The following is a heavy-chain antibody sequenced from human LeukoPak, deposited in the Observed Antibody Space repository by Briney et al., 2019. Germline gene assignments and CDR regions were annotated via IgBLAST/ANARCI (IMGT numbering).Heavy chain of an antibody. CDR1: GFTFSSYA. V-gene: IGHV3-23*01. D-gene: IGHD6-19*01. J-gene: IGHJ4*02. Sequence: LPGGSLRLSCAASGFTFSSYAMSWVRQAPAKGLEWVSAISGSGGSTYYADSVKGRFTISRDNSKNTLYLQMNSLRAEDTAVYYCAKGEAAVAYRIKFDYWGQGALVTVSS. CDR2: ISGSGGST. CDR3: AKGEAAVAYRIKFDY.